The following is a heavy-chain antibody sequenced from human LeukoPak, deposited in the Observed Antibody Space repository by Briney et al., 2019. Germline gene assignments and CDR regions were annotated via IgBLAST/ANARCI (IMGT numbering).Heavy chain of an antibody. Sequence: SETLSLTCTVSGGSVTSTYYYWGWIRQPPGKGLEWIGNIYNSGNTYYNPSLKGRVTKSLDPSKNQSSLTLTSVTAADTAVYYCASSGSYSFHAFDIWGQGTMVTVSS. CDR2: IYNSGNT. J-gene: IGHJ3*02. CDR1: GGSVTSTYYY. D-gene: IGHD1-26*01. CDR3: ASSGSYSFHAFDI. V-gene: IGHV4-39*07.